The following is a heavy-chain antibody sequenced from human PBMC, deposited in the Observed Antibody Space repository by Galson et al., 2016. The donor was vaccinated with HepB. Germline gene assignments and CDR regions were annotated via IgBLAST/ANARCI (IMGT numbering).Heavy chain of an antibody. CDR2: IFYGGTT. J-gene: IGHJ6*03. Sequence: SLRLSCAASGFTVSNYYMSWVRQAPGKGLEWVSVIFYGGTTYYADSVGGRFTISRDDSMNTLYLQMNSLTAEDTAVYFCARTSYRECTGTRCVNFRYYYYYMDVWGKGTTGTVSS. CDR1: GFTVSNYY. D-gene: IGHD2-8*02. V-gene: IGHV3-53*01. CDR3: ARTSYRECTGTRCVNFRYYYYYMDV.